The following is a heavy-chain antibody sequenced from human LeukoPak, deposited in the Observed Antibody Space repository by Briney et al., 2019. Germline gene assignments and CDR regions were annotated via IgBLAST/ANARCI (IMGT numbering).Heavy chain of an antibody. J-gene: IGHJ4*02. D-gene: IGHD6-19*01. V-gene: IGHV1-18*01. CDR1: GYTFTSYG. CDR2: IRAYNGNT. Sequence: GASVKVSCKASGYTFTSYGISWVRQAPGQGVEWMGWIRAYNGNTNYAQKLQGRVTMTTDTSTTTHYMELRSLRSADTAVYYCARARIAVAPGDFDYWGQGTLVTVSS. CDR3: ARARIAVAPGDFDY.